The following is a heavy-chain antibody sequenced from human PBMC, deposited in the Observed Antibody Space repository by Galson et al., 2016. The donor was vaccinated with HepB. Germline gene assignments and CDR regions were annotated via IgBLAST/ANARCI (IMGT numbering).Heavy chain of an antibody. CDR1: GGSISGYY. V-gene: IGHV4-59*08. CDR2: MFYSGTT. J-gene: IGHJ3*02. CDR3: ARHGYYSYAAFDI. D-gene: IGHD3-22*01. Sequence: SETLSLTCTVSGGSISGYYWSWIRQPPGKGLEWIGNMFYSGTTNYNPSLKSRVTISVDTSKSQFSLKLSSVTAADTAIYYRARHGYYSYAAFDIWGQGTMVTLSS.